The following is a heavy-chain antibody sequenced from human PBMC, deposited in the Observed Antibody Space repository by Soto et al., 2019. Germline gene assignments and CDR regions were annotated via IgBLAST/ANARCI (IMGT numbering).Heavy chain of an antibody. D-gene: IGHD1-1*01. CDR1: AFSVSTYT. CDR3: ARNDETPFFHNSGMDV. Sequence: GGSLRLSCAASAFSVSTYTLNWVRQAPGKGLEWISSISSSGIYIYYADSLKGRFTISRDNAKNSLYLQMNSLKAEDTAVYYCARNDETPFFHNSGMDVWGQGTTVSVSS. V-gene: IGHV3-21*01. CDR2: ISSSGIYI. J-gene: IGHJ6*02.